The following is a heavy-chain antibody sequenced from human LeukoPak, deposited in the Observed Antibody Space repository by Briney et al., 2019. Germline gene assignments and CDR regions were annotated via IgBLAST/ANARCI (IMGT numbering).Heavy chain of an antibody. J-gene: IGHJ4*02. D-gene: IGHD3-10*01. CDR2: ISTSSTTI. CDR3: ARDRGYYYDY. CDR1: GFTFSSHS. V-gene: IGHV3-48*02. Sequence: GGSLKLSCAASGFTFSSHSMNWVRQAPGKGLEWVSYISTSSTTIYYADSVKGRFTISRDNAKNSLYLQMNSLRDEDTAVYYCARDRGYYYDYWGQGTLVTVSS.